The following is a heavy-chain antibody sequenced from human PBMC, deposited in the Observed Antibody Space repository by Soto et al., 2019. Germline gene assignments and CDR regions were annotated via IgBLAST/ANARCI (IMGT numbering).Heavy chain of an antibody. V-gene: IGHV1-69*13. CDR1: GGTFCSYA. CDR3: ARESPKMDFWSGYQFDY. Sequence: SVKVSCKASGGTFCSYAISWVRQAPGQGLEWMGGIIPIFGTANYAQKFQGRVTITADESTSTAYMELSSLRSEDTAVYYCARESPKMDFWSGYQFDYWGQGTLVTVSS. CDR2: IIPIFGTA. D-gene: IGHD3-3*01. J-gene: IGHJ4*02.